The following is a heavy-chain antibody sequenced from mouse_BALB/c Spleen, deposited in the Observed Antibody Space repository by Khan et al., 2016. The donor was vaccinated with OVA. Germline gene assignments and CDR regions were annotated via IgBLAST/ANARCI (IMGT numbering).Heavy chain of an antibody. CDR3: TRDRIDY. Sequence: QVQLKQSGAALAKPGASVKMSCKASGYTFSTYWMHWVKQRPGQGLEWIGYINPTSGYTDYNEQFKDKATLSEDKSSSTAYMQLSRLTSEDSAVYYCTRDRIDYWGQGTTLTVSS. CDR2: INPTSGYT. CDR1: GYTFSTYW. J-gene: IGHJ2*01. V-gene: IGHV1-7*01.